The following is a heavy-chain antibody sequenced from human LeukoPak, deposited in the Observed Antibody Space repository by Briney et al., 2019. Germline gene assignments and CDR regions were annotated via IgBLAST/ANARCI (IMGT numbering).Heavy chain of an antibody. V-gene: IGHV4-61*02. J-gene: IGHJ5*02. D-gene: IGHD2-2*02. CDR2: IYTSGST. Sequence: SQTLPLTCTVSGGSISSGSYYWSWIRQPAGKGLEWIGRIYTSGSTNYNPSLKSRVTISVDTSKNQFSLKLSSVTAADTAVYYCAAEIPVDIVVVPAAIENWFDPWGQGTLVTVSS. CDR1: GGSISSGSYY. CDR3: AAEIPVDIVVVPAAIENWFDP.